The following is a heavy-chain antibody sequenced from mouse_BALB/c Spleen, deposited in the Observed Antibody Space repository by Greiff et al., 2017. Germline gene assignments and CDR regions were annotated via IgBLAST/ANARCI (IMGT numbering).Heavy chain of an antibody. CDR3: ARSDNAMDY. CDR2: INPSNGRT. CDR1: GYTFTSYW. V-gene: IGHV1S81*02. J-gene: IGHJ4*01. D-gene: IGHD3-3*01. Sequence: VQLKQPGAELVKPGASVKLSCKASGYTFTSYWMHWVKQRPGQGLEWIGEINPSNGRTNYNEKFKSKATLTVDKSSSTAYMQLSSLTSEDSAVYYCARSDNAMDYWGQGTSVTVSS.